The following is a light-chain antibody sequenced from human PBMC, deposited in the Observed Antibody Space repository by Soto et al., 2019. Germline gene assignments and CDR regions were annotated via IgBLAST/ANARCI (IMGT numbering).Light chain of an antibody. V-gene: IGKV2-30*02. CDR3: MQGTHWQIT. Sequence: DVVMTQSPLSLPVTLGQPASISCRSNQSLVHSDGIAYFSWFQQRPGRSPRRLIYKVSNRDSEVPARFSGSGSGTDFALKISRVEAEDVGVYYCMQGTHWQITFGQGTRLEIK. CDR1: QSLVHSDGIAY. CDR2: KVS. J-gene: IGKJ5*01.